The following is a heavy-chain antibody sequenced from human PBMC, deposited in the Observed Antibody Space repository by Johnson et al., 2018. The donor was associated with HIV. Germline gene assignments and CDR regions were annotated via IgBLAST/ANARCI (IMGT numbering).Heavy chain of an antibody. J-gene: IGHJ3*02. CDR1: GFTVSSNY. CDR3: TTDVPGGPYYNAFDI. V-gene: IGHV3-15*01. Sequence: VQLVESGGGLIQPGGSLRLSCAASGFTVSSNYMSWVRQAPGKGLEWVGRLKSRTDGETADYAAPVKGRFTISRDDSKNTLYLQMNSLKTEDTALYYCTTDVPGGPYYNAFDIWGQGTMVTVSS. CDR2: LKSRTDGETA. D-gene: IGHD1-26*01.